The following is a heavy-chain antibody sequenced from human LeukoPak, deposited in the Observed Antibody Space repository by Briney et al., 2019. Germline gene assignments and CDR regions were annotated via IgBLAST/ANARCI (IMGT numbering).Heavy chain of an antibody. CDR2: INPSGGST. D-gene: IGHD3-22*01. CDR3: ARGLNYYDSSGYYYFDY. CDR1: GYTFISYY. J-gene: IGHJ4*02. Sequence: ASVKVSCKASGYTFISYYMHWVRQAPGQGLEWMGIINPSGGSTSYAQKFQGRVTMTRDTSTSTVYMELSSLRSEDTAVYYCARGLNYYDSSGYYYFDYWGQGTLVTVSS. V-gene: IGHV1-46*01.